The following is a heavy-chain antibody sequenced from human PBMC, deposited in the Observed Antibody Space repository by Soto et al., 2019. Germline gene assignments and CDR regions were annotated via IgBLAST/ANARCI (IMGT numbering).Heavy chain of an antibody. CDR2: INHSGST. CDR1: GGSFSGYY. CDR3: ARLLWFGELYYYYYGMDV. D-gene: IGHD3-10*01. Sequence: SETLSLTCAVYGGSFSGYYWTWIRQPPGTGLEWIGEINHSGSTNYNPSLKSRVTISVDTSKNQFSLKLSSVTAADTAVYYCARLLWFGELYYYYYGMDVWGQGTTVTVSS. V-gene: IGHV4-34*01. J-gene: IGHJ6*02.